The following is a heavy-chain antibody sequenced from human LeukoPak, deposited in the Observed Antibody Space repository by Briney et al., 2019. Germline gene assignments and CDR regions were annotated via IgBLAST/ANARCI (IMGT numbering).Heavy chain of an antibody. CDR2: INQDGSEK. D-gene: IGHD6-6*01. CDR1: GFSFRSHW. V-gene: IGHV3-7*01. CDR3: ARETSSSSWGAFDI. J-gene: IGHJ3*02. Sequence: GGPLRLSCTASGFSFRSHWMSWVRQAPGKGLEWVANINQDGSEKYYVDSVKGRFTISRDNAKNSLYLQMNSLRAEDTAVYYCARETSSSSWGAFDIWGQGTMVTVSS.